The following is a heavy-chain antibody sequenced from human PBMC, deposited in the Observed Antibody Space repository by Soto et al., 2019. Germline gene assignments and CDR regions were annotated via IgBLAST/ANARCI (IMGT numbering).Heavy chain of an antibody. D-gene: IGHD5-12*01. J-gene: IGHJ4*02. CDR3: ARVPLSGSWHFEY. V-gene: IGHV3-72*01. Sequence: PGESLKISCAASGFTFSDHYMDWVRQAPGKGLEWVGRIRKKVNGYTTEYAASAKGRVTISRDDSKNSLYLQMNSLNTEDTAVYYCARVPLSGSWHFEYWGQGALVTVSS. CDR1: GFTFSDHY. CDR2: IRKKVNGYTT.